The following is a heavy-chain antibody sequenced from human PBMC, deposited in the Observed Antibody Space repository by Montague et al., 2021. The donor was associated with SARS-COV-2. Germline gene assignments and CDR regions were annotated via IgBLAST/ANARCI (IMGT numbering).Heavy chain of an antibody. CDR2: TYHSGST. CDR1: GHSIWSSDW. CDR3: ARAQKTISGMLIPPYYFDF. D-gene: IGHD3-3*01. J-gene: IGHJ4*02. Sequence: SETLSLTCSVSGHSIWSSDWWTWIRQPPGKGLEWIGETYHSGSTTYNPSLKSRVTISVDKSKNQFSLTLTSLTAADTAVYYCARAQKTISGMLIPPYYFDFWGQGTLVTVSS. V-gene: IGHV4-4*02.